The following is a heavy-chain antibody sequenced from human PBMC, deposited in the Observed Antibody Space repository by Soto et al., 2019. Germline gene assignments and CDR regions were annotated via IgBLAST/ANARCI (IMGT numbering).Heavy chain of an antibody. CDR1: GYDFTRHW. D-gene: IGHD2-21*02. CDR2: ILPNSGST. Sequence: ASVKVSCKASGYDFTRHWMHWVRQAPGQGLEWMGLILPNSGSTSYAKRFQGRVTVTRDTSTSTVYMEMSGLTSDDTAVYYCIRDTRSDSNWFDPWGQGTLVTVSS. J-gene: IGHJ5*02. CDR3: IRDTRSDSNWFDP. V-gene: IGHV1-46*03.